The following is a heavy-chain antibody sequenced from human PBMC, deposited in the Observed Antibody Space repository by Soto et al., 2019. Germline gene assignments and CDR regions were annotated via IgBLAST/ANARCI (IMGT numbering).Heavy chain of an antibody. J-gene: IGHJ6*02. Sequence: EVQLVESGGGLVQPGGSLRLSCEASGFTFSAYWMGWVRQAPGTGLQWVATIKTDGSEKYYVDSVTGRFTISRDNDKNSLYLQLNTRRAEDTGVYYGARPVRGSPEDVWGQGTTVTVSS. CDR3: ARPVRGSPEDV. D-gene: IGHD3-16*01. V-gene: IGHV3-7*05. CDR2: IKTDGSEK. CDR1: GFTFSAYW.